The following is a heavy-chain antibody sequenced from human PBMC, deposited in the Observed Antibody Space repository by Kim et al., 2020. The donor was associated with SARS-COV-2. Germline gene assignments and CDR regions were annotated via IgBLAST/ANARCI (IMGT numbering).Heavy chain of an antibody. CDR3: AKVPSGGDLFDM. Sequence: GGSLRHSCAASGFTFSNYAMSWVRQASGKGLEWVSGINGNGDSTYYADSVKGRFTISRDNSKNTLYPQMNSLRAEDTAVYYCAKVPSGGDLFDMWGQGTMVTVSS. CDR1: GFTFSNYA. V-gene: IGHV3-23*01. D-gene: IGHD2-21*02. J-gene: IGHJ3*02. CDR2: INGNGDST.